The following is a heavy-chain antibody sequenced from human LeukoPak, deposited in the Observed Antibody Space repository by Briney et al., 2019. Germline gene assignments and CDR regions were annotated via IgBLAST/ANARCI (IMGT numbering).Heavy chain of an antibody. D-gene: IGHD3-3*01. J-gene: IGHJ5*02. CDR3: ARDRSGDDDFWGGYYTNYFDP. CDR2: ISSSSSYI. CDR1: GFTFSSYS. Sequence: PGGSLRLSCAASGFTFSSYSMNWVRQAPGKGLEWVSSISSSSSYIYYADSVKGRFTISRDNAKNSLYLQMNSLRAEDTAVYYCARDRSGDDDFWGGYYTNYFDPWGQGTLVTVSS. V-gene: IGHV3-21*01.